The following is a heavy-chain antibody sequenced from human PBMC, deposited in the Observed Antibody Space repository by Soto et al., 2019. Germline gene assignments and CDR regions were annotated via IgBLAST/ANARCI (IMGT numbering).Heavy chain of an antibody. CDR3: ASRGGSPYYYDF. J-gene: IGHJ4*02. CDR1: GFTFSTHG. Sequence: PGVSLRLSCTTSGFTFSTHGMTWVRQAPGKGLQWVSAITETGRNTYYADSVKGRFTISRDNSKNTLYLQMNSLRAEHTAVYSCASRGGSPYYYDFWGQGTLVTVSS. V-gene: IGHV3-23*01. D-gene: IGHD2-2*01. CDR2: ITETGRNT.